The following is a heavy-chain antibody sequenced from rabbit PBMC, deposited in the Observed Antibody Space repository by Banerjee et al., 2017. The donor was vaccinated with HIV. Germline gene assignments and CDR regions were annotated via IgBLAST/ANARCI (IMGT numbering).Heavy chain of an antibody. V-gene: IGHV1S45*01. CDR3: ARGWITMTMNL. Sequence: QEQLEESGGDLVKPEGSLTLTCTASGFTISSSYYMCWVRQAPGKGLEWIACINTSSGNTVYASWAKGRFTISKTSSTTVTLQMTSLTAADTATYFCARGWITMTMNLWGPGTLVTVS. J-gene: IGHJ4*01. CDR1: GFTISSSYY. CDR2: INTSSGNT. D-gene: IGHD2-1*01.